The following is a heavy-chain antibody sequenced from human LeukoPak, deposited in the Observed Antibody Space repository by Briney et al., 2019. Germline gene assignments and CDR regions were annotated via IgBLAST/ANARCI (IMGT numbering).Heavy chain of an antibody. V-gene: IGHV4-34*01. CDR1: GGSFSGYY. J-gene: IGHJ5*02. CDR3: ARQGYDYVWGSYRFNFGWFDP. CDR2: INHSGST. Sequence: SETLSLTCAVYGGSFSGYYWSWIRQPPGKGLEWIGEINHSGSTNYNPSLKSRVTISVDTSKSQFSLKLSSVTAADTAVYYCARQGYDYVWGSYRFNFGWFDPWGQGTLVTVSS. D-gene: IGHD3-16*02.